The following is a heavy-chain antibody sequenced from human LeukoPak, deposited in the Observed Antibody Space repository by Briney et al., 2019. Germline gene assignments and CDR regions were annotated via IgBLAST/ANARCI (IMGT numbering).Heavy chain of an antibody. V-gene: IGHV4-39*01. CDR3: ATGDSSSWYWVGY. D-gene: IGHD6-13*01. J-gene: IGHJ4*02. CDR1: GGSISSSSYY. Sequence: SETLSLTCTVSGGSISSSSYYWGWIRQPPGKGLEWIGSIYYSGSTYYNPSLKSRVTISVDTSKNQFSLKLSSVTAADTAVYYCATGDSSSWYWVGYWGQGTLVTVSS. CDR2: IYYSGST.